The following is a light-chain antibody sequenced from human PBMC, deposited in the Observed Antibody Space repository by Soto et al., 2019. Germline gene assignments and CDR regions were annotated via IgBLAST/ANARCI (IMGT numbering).Light chain of an antibody. CDR3: QQANSFPIT. CDR1: QGSG. CDR2: AAS. V-gene: IGKV1D-12*01. Sequence: DIPMTQSPSSVSASVGDRVTITCRASQGSGLDWYQQKPGKAPKLLIYAASSLQSGAPSRFSGSGSGTDFTLTISSLQPEDFATYYCQQANSFPITFGQGTRLEIK. J-gene: IGKJ5*01.